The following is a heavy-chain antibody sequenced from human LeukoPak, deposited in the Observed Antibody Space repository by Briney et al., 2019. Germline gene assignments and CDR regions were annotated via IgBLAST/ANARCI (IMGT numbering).Heavy chain of an antibody. V-gene: IGHV4-39*07. J-gene: IGHJ4*02. CDR2: IYYSGST. Sequence: PSETLSLTCTVSGGSISSSSYYWGWIRQPPGKGLEWIGSIYYSGSTYYNPSLKSRVTILADTSKNQFSLKLSSVTAADTAVYYCARDIVGASEFDYWGQGTLVTVSS. CDR1: GGSISSSSYY. D-gene: IGHD1-26*01. CDR3: ARDIVGASEFDY.